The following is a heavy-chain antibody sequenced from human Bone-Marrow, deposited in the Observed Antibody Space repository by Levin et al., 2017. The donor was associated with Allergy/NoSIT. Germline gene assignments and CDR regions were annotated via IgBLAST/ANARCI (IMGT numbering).Heavy chain of an antibody. CDR2: INHSGST. CDR1: GGSFSGYY. J-gene: IGHJ6*02. D-gene: IGHD2-15*01. Sequence: SQTLSLTCAVYGGSFSGYYWSWIRQPPGKGLEWIGEINHSGSTNYNPSLKSRVTISVDTSKNQFSLKLSSVTAADTAVYYCARVDCSGGSCYFDYYYYGMDVWGQGTTVTVSS. CDR3: ARVDCSGGSCYFDYYYYGMDV. V-gene: IGHV4-34*01.